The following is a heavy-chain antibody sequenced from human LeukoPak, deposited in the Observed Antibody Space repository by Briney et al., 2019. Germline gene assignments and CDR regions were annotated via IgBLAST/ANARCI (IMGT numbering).Heavy chain of an antibody. Sequence: PSETLSLTCTVSGGSISSYYWSWIRQPPGKGLEWIGYIYYSGSTNYNPSLKSRVTISVDTSKSQFSLKLSSVTAADTAVYYCARVGSSSFYYYYYMDVWGKGTTVTVSS. CDR3: ARVGSSSFYYYYYMDV. CDR2: IYYSGST. V-gene: IGHV4-59*01. CDR1: GGSISSYY. D-gene: IGHD6-6*01. J-gene: IGHJ6*03.